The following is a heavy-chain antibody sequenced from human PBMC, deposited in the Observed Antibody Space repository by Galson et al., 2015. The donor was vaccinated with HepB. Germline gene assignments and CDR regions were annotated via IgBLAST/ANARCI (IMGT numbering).Heavy chain of an antibody. V-gene: IGHV6-1*01. CDR1: GDSVSNNSAA. CDR3: ARSLHYDFWSGYYSGPVDY. J-gene: IGHJ4*02. D-gene: IGHD3-3*01. Sequence: CAISGDSVSNNSAAWNWIRQSPSRGLEWLGRTYYKSKWYSDYAVSVKSRITINPDTSKSQFSLHLNSVTPEDTAVYYCARSLHYDFWSGYYSGPVDYWGQGTLVTVSS. CDR2: TYYKSKWYS.